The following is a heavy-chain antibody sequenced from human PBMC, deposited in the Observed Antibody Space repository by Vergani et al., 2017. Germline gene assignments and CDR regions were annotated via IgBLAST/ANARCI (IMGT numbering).Heavy chain of an antibody. CDR2: IFPIFGTA. Sequence: QVQLVQSGAEVKKPGSSVKVSCKASGGTFSSYAISWVRQAPGQGLEWMGGIFPIFGTANYAQKFQGRVTITADESTSTAYMELSSLRSEDTAVYYCARGYDYGGNGNNWFDPWGQGTLVTVSS. CDR1: GGTFSSYA. J-gene: IGHJ5*02. D-gene: IGHD4-23*01. V-gene: IGHV1-69*01. CDR3: ARGYDYGGNGNNWFDP.